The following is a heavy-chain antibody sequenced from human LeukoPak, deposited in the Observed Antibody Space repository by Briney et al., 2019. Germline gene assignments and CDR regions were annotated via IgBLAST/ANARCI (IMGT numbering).Heavy chain of an antibody. V-gene: IGHV4-59*08. CDR3: ARQGFDILTGFIDASDI. Sequence: SETLPLTCTVSGGSISSYYWSWIRQPPGKGLEWIGYISYSGSTNYNPSLKSRVTISIDTSKNQFSLKLRSVTAADTAIYYCARQGFDILTGFIDASDIWGQGTMVTVSS. D-gene: IGHD3-9*01. J-gene: IGHJ3*02. CDR1: GGSISSYY. CDR2: ISYSGST.